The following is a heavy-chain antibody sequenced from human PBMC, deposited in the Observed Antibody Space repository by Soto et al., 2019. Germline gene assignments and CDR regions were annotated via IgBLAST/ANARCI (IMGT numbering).Heavy chain of an antibody. V-gene: IGHV3-30-3*01. CDR1: GFTFSSYA. CDR2: ISYEGSNK. J-gene: IGHJ4*02. CDR3: ARDSCCISTSCYYDY. Sequence: QVQLVESGGGVVQPGRSLRLSCAASGFTFSSYAMHWVRQAPGKGLEWVAVISYEGSNKYYADSVKGRFTISRDNSKNTLYLQMNSLRAEDTAVYYCARDSCCISTSCYYDYWGQGTLVTVSS. D-gene: IGHD2-2*01.